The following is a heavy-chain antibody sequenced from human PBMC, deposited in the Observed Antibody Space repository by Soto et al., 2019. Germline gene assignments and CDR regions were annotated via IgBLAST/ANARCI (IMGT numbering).Heavy chain of an antibody. V-gene: IGHV1-18*01. CDR2: ISGYNGNT. Sequence: GASVKVSCKASGYTFTSYGISWVRQAPGQGLEWMGWISGYNGNTNYAQKVQGRVTMTTDISTSTAYMELRSLRSDDTAVYYCARDGYCISTTCYVGGGFGMDVWGQGTTVTVSS. J-gene: IGHJ6*02. CDR3: ARDGYCISTTCYVGGGFGMDV. CDR1: GYTFTSYG. D-gene: IGHD2-2*01.